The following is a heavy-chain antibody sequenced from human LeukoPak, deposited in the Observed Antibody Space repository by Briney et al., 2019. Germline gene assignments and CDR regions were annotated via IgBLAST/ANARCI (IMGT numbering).Heavy chain of an antibody. V-gene: IGHV3-23*01. CDR2: ISGSGDST. J-gene: IGHJ4*02. Sequence: PGGSLRLSCAASGFTFTTYAMSWVRQAPGKGLEWVSTISGSGDSTYYADSVKGRFTISRDNSKNTLYLQMNSLRAEDTAVYYCARFDSSGWYHVGDWGQGTLVTVSS. D-gene: IGHD6-19*01. CDR3: ARFDSSGWYHVGD. CDR1: GFTFTTYA.